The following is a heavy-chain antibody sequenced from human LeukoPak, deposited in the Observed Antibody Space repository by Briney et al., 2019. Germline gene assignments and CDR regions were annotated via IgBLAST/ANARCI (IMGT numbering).Heavy chain of an antibody. D-gene: IGHD2-21*01. CDR2: ISGSGGST. CDR1: GFTLSSHA. Sequence: GGSLRLSCAASGFTLSSHAMSWVRQAPGKGLEWVSAISGSGGSTYYADSVKGRFTISRDNSKNTLYLQMNSLRAEDTAVYYCATSRPYSRNWFDPWGQGTLVAVSS. V-gene: IGHV3-23*01. J-gene: IGHJ5*02. CDR3: ATSRPYSRNWFDP.